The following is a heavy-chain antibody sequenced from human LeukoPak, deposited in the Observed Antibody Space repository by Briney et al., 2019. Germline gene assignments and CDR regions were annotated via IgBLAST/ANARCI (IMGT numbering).Heavy chain of an antibody. Sequence: GGSLRLSCAASGFTFSSYWMSWVRQAPGKGLEWVANIKQDGSEKYYVDSVKGRFTISRDNAKNSLYLQMNSLRAEDMAVYYCARRWRDGYNLGSDAFDIWGQGTMVTVSS. CDR3: ARRWRDGYNLGSDAFDI. D-gene: IGHD5-24*01. CDR2: IKQDGSEK. J-gene: IGHJ3*02. CDR1: GFTFSSYW. V-gene: IGHV3-7*01.